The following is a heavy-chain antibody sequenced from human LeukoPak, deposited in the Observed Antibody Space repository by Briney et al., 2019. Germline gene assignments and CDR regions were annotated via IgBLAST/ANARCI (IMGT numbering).Heavy chain of an antibody. Sequence: GGSLRLSCAASGFTFSSYEMNWVRQAPGKGLEWVSSISSSSSYIYYADSVKGRFTISRDNAKNSLYLQMNSLRAEDTAVYYCARDLLGYNYHYMDVWGKGTTVTVSS. J-gene: IGHJ6*03. CDR1: GFTFSSYE. D-gene: IGHD3-22*01. CDR3: ARDLLGYNYHYMDV. V-gene: IGHV3-21*01. CDR2: ISSSSSYI.